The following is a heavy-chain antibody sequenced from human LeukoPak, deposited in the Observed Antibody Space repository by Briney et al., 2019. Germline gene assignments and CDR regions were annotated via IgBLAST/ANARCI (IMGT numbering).Heavy chain of an antibody. D-gene: IGHD6-19*01. V-gene: IGHV3-23*01. CDR2: ISGSGGST. CDR3: AKGQQWLVTPIYFDY. CDR1: GFTFSSYA. J-gene: IGHJ4*02. Sequence: GGSLRLSCAAPGFTFSSYAMSWVRQAPGKGLEWVSAISGSGGSTYYADSVKGRFTISRDNSKNTLYLQMNSLRAEDTAVYYCAKGQQWLVTPIYFDYWGQGTLVTVSS.